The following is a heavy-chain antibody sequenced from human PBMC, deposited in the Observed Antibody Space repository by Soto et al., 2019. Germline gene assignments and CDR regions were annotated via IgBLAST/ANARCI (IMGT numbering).Heavy chain of an antibody. CDR3: ARDPGHWGSYRDQAFDI. J-gene: IGHJ3*02. Sequence: QVQLQESGPGLVKPSETLSLTCTVSGGSISSYYWSWIRQPPGKGLEWIGYIYYSGSTNYNPSLKSRVTISVDTAKNQFSLKLSSVTAADTAVYYCARDPGHWGSYRDQAFDIWGQGTMVTVSS. V-gene: IGHV4-59*01. CDR2: IYYSGST. CDR1: GGSISSYY. D-gene: IGHD3-16*02.